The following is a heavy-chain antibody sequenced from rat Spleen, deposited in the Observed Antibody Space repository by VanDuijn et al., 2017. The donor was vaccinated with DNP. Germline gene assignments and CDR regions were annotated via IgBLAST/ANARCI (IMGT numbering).Heavy chain of an antibody. D-gene: IGHD1-11*01. Sequence: EVQLQESGPGLVKPSQSLSLTCSVTGFSITSNYRWNWIRKFPGNKMEWMGHISYSGSTSYNPSLKSRISITRETSKNQFFLQLNSVTTEDTATYYCARGLNYGGYIYSWYFDFWGPGTMVTVSS. CDR1: GFSITSNY. J-gene: IGHJ1*01. CDR2: ISYSGST. CDR3: ARGLNYGGYIYSWYFDF. V-gene: IGHV3-1*01.